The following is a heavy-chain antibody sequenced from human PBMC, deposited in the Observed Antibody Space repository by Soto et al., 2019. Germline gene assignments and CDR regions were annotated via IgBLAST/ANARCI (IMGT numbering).Heavy chain of an antibody. J-gene: IGHJ6*02. D-gene: IGHD2-21*02. V-gene: IGHV3-11*01. CDR3: ARDIVVVTALGYYCYGMDV. CDR1: GFTFSDYY. Sequence: GGSLRLSCAASGFTFSDYYMSWIRQAPGKGLEWVSYISSSGSTIYYADSVKGRFTISRDNAKNSLYLQMNSLRAEDTAVYYCARDIVVVTALGYYCYGMDVWGQGTTVTVSS. CDR2: ISSSGSTI.